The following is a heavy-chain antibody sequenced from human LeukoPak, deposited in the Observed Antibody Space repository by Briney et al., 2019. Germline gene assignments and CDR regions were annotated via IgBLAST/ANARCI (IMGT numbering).Heavy chain of an antibody. CDR2: IVVGSGNT. V-gene: IGHV1-58*02. CDR3: ARDRKYYYDSSGYYY. D-gene: IGHD3-22*01. J-gene: IGHJ4*02. CDR1: GFTFTSSA. Sequence: SVKVSCKASGFTFTSSAMQWVRQARGQRLEWIGWIVVGSGNTNYAQKFQERVTITRDMSTSTAYMELSSLRSEDTAVYYCARDRKYYYDSSGYYYWGQGTLVTVSS.